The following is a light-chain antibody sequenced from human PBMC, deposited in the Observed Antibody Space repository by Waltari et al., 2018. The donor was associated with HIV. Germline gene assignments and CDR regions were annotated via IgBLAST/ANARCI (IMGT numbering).Light chain of an antibody. Sequence: QSVLTQSPSMSAAPGQRVTISCSGTTAHIAYNSVSWYQHLPRTAPKPPPYYTDKPPPEISDRLSCSKSGTSATLDIPGLQTGDEADYYCGTWDNRLHLRVFGDGTRLTVL. CDR1: TAHIAYNS. CDR3: GTWDNRLHLRV. J-gene: IGLJ3*02. V-gene: IGLV1-51*01. CDR2: YTD.